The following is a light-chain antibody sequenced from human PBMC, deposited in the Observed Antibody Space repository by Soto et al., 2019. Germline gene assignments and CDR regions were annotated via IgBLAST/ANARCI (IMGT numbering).Light chain of an antibody. CDR3: QQYNNWPLT. CDR2: DAS. CDR1: QSVSIY. Sequence: EIVLTQSPATLSLSPGERATLSCRASQSVSIYLAWYQQKPGQPPRLLIYDASNRATGIPARFSGSGSGTDFTLTISSLQSEDLAIYYCQQYNNWPLTFGQGTRLEIK. V-gene: IGKV3-11*01. J-gene: IGKJ5*01.